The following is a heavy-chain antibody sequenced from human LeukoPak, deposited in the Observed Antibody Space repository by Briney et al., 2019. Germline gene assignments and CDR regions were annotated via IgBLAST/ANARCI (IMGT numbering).Heavy chain of an antibody. CDR2: IKQDGSGE. J-gene: IGHJ4*02. Sequence: GGSLRLSCVASGFTFTTYWMAWVRQAPGKGLEWVANIKQDGSGEYYADSVRGRFTISRDNAKNSLYLLMNSLRAEDTAVYYCSNGIYDRSYWGQGTLVTVSS. V-gene: IGHV3-7*01. CDR1: GFTFTTYW. CDR3: SNGIYDRSY. D-gene: IGHD3-22*01.